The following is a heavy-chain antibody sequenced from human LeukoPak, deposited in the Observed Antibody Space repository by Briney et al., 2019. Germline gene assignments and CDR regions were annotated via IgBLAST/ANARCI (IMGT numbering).Heavy chain of an antibody. D-gene: IGHD3-10*01. CDR2: IYHSGGT. CDR3: ARATCYYGSGSYCTFDH. J-gene: IGHJ4*02. CDR1: GGSISSSSYY. V-gene: IGHV4-39*07. Sequence: PSETLSLTCTVSGGSISSSSYYWGWIRQPPGKGLEWIGEIYHSGGTNYNPSLKSRVAISVDTSKNQFSLKLSSVTAADTAVYYCARATCYYGSGSYCTFDHWGQGTLVTVSS.